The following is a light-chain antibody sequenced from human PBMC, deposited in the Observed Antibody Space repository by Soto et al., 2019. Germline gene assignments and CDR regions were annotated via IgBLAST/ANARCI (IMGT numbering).Light chain of an antibody. Sequence: DIQMTQSPSAMSASVGDRVTITCRASQAISHYLAWFHQRPGEVPKRLIYGASTLQSGVPSRFSGSGSGTEFTLTISSLQPEDFGTYYCLQHNTCPLSFGGGTQVE. CDR3: LQHNTCPLS. J-gene: IGKJ4*01. CDR2: GAS. V-gene: IGKV1-17*03. CDR1: QAISHY.